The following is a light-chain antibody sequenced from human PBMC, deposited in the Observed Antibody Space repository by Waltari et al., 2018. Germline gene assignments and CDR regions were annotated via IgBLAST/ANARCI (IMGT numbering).Light chain of an antibody. V-gene: IGLV3-21*02. Sequence: SYVVTQPPSVSVAPGQTARITCGGHNIGNKIQHWYQQKPGQAPVLVVYDDRDRPPGIPERFSGSKSANTATLTITGVVAGDEADYYCQVWDTSTDHVVFGGGTKLTVL. CDR1: NIGNKI. CDR2: DDR. J-gene: IGLJ2*01. CDR3: QVWDTSTDHVV.